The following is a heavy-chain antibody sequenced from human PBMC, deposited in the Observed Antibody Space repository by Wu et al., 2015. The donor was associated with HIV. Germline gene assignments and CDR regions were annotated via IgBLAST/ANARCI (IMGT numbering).Heavy chain of an antibody. J-gene: IGHJ4*02. V-gene: IGHV1-69*13. D-gene: IGHD2-21*01. CDR2: IIPIFGTT. CDR1: GQTFTSFG. CDR3: ARAAYCGTFCYSFFDH. Sequence: QVQLVQSGAEVKKPGATVKVSCKASGQTFTSFGISWVRQAPGQGLEWMGGIIPIFGTTNYAQKFQDRVTITADESTSTSSMELSNLRSEDTAVYYCARAAYCGTFCYSFFDHWGQGTPVTVST.